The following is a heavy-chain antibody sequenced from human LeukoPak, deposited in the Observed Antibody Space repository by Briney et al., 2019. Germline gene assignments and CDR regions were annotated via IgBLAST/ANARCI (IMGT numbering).Heavy chain of an antibody. Sequence: GGSLRLSCVGSGFTFRSHAMSWVRQAPEKGLEFVSGIYENGGTTYYADSVKGRFSISRDNSKNTLYLQMDSLRGEDTAVYYCAKDFRIGYSAHFDYWGQGALVIVSS. CDR2: IYENGGTT. CDR1: GFTFRSHA. J-gene: IGHJ4*02. D-gene: IGHD2-21*01. CDR3: AKDFRIGYSAHFDY. V-gene: IGHV3-23*01.